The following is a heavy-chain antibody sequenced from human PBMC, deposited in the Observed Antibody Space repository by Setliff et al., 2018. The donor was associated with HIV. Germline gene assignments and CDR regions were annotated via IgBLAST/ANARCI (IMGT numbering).Heavy chain of an antibody. CDR3: ARGANAFDI. CDR1: GYSISSGYY. D-gene: IGHD1-26*01. Sequence: SETLSLTCAVSGYSISSGYYWGWIRQPPGKGLEWIGSIYHSGSTYYNPSLKSRVTISVDKSKNQFSLKLNSVTAADTAVYYCARGANAFDIWGQGTTVTVSS. V-gene: IGHV4-38-2*01. J-gene: IGHJ3*02. CDR2: IYHSGST.